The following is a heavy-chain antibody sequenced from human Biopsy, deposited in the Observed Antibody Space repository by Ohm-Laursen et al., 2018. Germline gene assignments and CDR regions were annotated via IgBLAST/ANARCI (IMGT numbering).Heavy chain of an antibody. CDR3: ARIAAAGWDDY. J-gene: IGHJ4*02. D-gene: IGHD6-25*01. CDR2: ISGYNGNT. Sequence: ASVKVSCKASGYKFTSYGMSWVRQAPGQGFEWMGRISGYNGNTNYAQKFQGRITMTIDTATSTGYMDLRSLKSDDTAVYYCARIAAAGWDDYWGQGTLVTVSS. V-gene: IGHV1-18*01. CDR1: GYKFTSYG.